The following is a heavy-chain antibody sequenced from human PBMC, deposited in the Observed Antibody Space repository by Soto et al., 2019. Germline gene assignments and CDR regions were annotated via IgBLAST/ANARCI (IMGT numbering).Heavy chain of an antibody. Sequence: GASLKISCQTSGYTFTNYWLGWVRQMPGGGLEWLGLILPRDFDVRYSPSFEGQVTISADKSTDTALLQWSSLEASDSALYFCARLVARSRPLDSGGQGTLVTVSS. V-gene: IGHV5-51*01. CDR3: ARLVARSRPLDS. CDR1: GYTFTNYW. D-gene: IGHD3-16*02. CDR2: ILPRDFDV. J-gene: IGHJ5*01.